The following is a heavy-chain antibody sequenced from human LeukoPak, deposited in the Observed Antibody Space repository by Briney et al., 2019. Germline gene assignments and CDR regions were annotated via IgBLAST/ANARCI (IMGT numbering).Heavy chain of an antibody. CDR3: ARDAYVWGSYRYRNWFDP. V-gene: IGHV1-18*01. Sequence: ASVKVSCKASGGTFSSYAISWVRQAPGQGLEWMGWISAYNGNTNYAQKLQGRVTMTTDTSTSTAYMELRSLRSDDTAVYYCARDAYVWGSYRYRNWFDPWGQGTLVTVSS. CDR1: GGTFSSYA. J-gene: IGHJ5*02. D-gene: IGHD3-16*02. CDR2: ISAYNGNT.